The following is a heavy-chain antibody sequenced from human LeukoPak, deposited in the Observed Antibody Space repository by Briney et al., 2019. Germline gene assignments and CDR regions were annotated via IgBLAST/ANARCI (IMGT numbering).Heavy chain of an antibody. Sequence: GGSLRLSCAASGFTFSDYYMSWIRQAPGKGLEWVSYISSSGSTIYYADSVKGRFTISRDNAKNSLYLQMNSLRAEDTAVYYCARDARNTFGGVIAVYYFDYWGQGTLVTVSS. V-gene: IGHV3-11*04. CDR2: ISSSGSTI. D-gene: IGHD3-16*02. CDR1: GFTFSDYY. J-gene: IGHJ4*02. CDR3: ARDARNTFGGVIAVYYFDY.